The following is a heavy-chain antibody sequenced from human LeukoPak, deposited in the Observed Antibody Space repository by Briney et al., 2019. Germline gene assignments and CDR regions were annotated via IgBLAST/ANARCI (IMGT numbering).Heavy chain of an antibody. CDR1: GGSISNYY. Sequence: SSETLSLTCSVSGGSISNYYWSWIRQSPGKGLEWIGYIYYRGSTIYNPSLKSRVTMSVDTSKNQFSPKLSSVTAADTAVYYCARMGDYYYYGLDVWGQGTTVTVSS. J-gene: IGHJ6*02. CDR2: IYYRGST. V-gene: IGHV4-59*08. CDR3: ARMGDYYYYGLDV.